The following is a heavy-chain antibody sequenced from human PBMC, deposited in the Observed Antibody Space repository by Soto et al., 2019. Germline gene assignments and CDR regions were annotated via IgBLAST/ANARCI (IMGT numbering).Heavy chain of an antibody. CDR3: AGFNASGTYFDN. CDR1: GFSISSSNW. D-gene: IGHD3-10*01. Sequence: QVQLQESGPGLVKPSDTLSLTCVVSGFSISSSNWWGWIRQPPGKGLEWIGYIYYSGSTYQNPSLKRRXXMXVAXSKNQFSLKLSSVTAVDTAVYYCAGFNASGTYFDNWGQGTLVTVSS. CDR2: IYYSGST. J-gene: IGHJ4*02. V-gene: IGHV4-28*01.